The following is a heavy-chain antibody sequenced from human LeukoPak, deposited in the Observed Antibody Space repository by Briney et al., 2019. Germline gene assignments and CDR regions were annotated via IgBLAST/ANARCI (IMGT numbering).Heavy chain of an antibody. Sequence: GGSLRLSCAASGFDFSAYGMNWVRQAPGKGLEWVSRIDSDGTLTSYADSVKGRFTISRENAKNTVYLQMNSLRAEDTAVYYCSRNIGSDWGQGTLVTVSS. CDR1: GFDFSAYG. CDR3: SRNIGSD. CDR2: IDSDGTLT. V-gene: IGHV3-74*01. J-gene: IGHJ4*02. D-gene: IGHD2/OR15-2a*01.